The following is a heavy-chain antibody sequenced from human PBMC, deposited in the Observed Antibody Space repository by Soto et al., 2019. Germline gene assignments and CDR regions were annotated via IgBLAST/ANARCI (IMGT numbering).Heavy chain of an antibody. CDR2: ISYDGSNK. V-gene: IGHV3-30-3*01. CDR3: AREKSDEIAAAAPFDY. Sequence: QVQLVESGGGVVQPGRSLRLSCAASGFTFSSYAMLWVRQAPGKGLEWVAVISYDGSNKYYADSVKGRFTISRDNSKNTLYLQMNSLRAEDTAVYYCAREKSDEIAAAAPFDYWGQGTLVTVSS. CDR1: GFTFSSYA. D-gene: IGHD6-13*01. J-gene: IGHJ4*02.